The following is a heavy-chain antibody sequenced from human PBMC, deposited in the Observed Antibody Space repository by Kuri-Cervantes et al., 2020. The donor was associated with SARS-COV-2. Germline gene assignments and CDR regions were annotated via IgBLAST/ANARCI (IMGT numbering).Heavy chain of an antibody. Sequence: GESLKISCAASGFTFSNNWMSWVRQAPGKGLEWVAVISYDGSNKYYADSVKGRFTISRDNSKNTLYLQMNSLRAEDTAVYYCARALTSGYYYYGMDVWGQGTTVTVSS. J-gene: IGHJ6*02. V-gene: IGHV3-30-3*01. D-gene: IGHD2-2*01. CDR3: ARALTSGYYYYGMDV. CDR2: ISYDGSNK. CDR1: GFTFSNNW.